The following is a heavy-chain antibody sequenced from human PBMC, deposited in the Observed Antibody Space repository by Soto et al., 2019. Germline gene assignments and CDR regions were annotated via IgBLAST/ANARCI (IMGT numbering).Heavy chain of an antibody. J-gene: IGHJ4*02. CDR2: IKEDGSEK. D-gene: IGHD3-16*02. Sequence: GGSLRLSCAASGFTLSSNWMGWVRQAPGKGLEWVANIKEDGSEKYYVDSVKGRFTTSTDNAKNSLYLQMNSLRAEDTAVYYCTRVFDYIWGSHRPHFDWGQGTLVTVSS. V-gene: IGHV3-7*01. CDR1: GFTLSSNW. CDR3: TRVFDYIWGSHRPHFD.